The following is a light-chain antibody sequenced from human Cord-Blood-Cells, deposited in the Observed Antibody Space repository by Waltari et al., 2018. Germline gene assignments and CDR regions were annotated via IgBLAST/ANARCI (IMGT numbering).Light chain of an antibody. V-gene: IGKV4-1*01. CDR3: QQYYSTPYT. CDR2: WAP. CDR1: QRVLYSSNNKNY. Sequence: DIVMTQSTDSLAVSLGERATINCTSSQRVLYSSNNKNYLAWYQQKPGQPLKLLIYWAPTRESGVPDRFSGSGSVTDFTLTISSLQAEDVAVYYCQQYYSTPYTFGQGTKLEIK. J-gene: IGKJ2*01.